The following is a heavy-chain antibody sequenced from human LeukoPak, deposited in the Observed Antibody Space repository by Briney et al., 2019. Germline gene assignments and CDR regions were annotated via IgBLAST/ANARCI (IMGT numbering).Heavy chain of an antibody. CDR1: GGSISSYY. CDR3: ARYIVSYPHDAFDI. J-gene: IGHJ3*02. Sequence: PSETLSLTCTVSGGSISSYYWTWIRQPPGKGLEWIGSLYYSGSTNYNPSLKSRVTISVDTSKKQFSLKLSSVTAADTAFYYCARYIVSYPHDAFDIWGQGTMVTVSS. CDR2: LYYSGST. D-gene: IGHD1-26*01. V-gene: IGHV4-59*01.